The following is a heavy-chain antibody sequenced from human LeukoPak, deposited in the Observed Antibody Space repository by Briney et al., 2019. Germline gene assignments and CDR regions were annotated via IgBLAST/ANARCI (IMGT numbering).Heavy chain of an antibody. V-gene: IGHV3-21*01. CDR1: GFTFSSYS. Sequence: PGGSLRLSCAASGFTFSSYSMNWVRQAPGKGLEWVSSISSSSSYIYYADSVKGRFTISRDNAKNSLYLQMNSPRAEDTAVYYCARDDYGSGSWNDYWGQGTLVTVSS. CDR3: ARDDYGSGSWNDY. CDR2: ISSSSSYI. J-gene: IGHJ4*02. D-gene: IGHD3-10*01.